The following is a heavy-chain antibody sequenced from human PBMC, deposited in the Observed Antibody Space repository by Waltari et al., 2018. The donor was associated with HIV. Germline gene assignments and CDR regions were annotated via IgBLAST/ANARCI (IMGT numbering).Heavy chain of an antibody. CDR3: VRDRTSDTTGDFDA. CDR2: ISRTSVFN. Sequence: DVQMVASGGGLVKPGGSLSLSCVGSGFKFSLFSMTWVRQSPGKGLDGVASISRTSVFNNYADKRKGRFTVSRDNAKDSLFLQMDRLTVEDSATYYCVRDRTSDTTGDFDAWGQGIPVTVSS. CDR1: GFKFSLFS. J-gene: IGHJ5*02. D-gene: IGHD4-17*01. V-gene: IGHV3-21*02.